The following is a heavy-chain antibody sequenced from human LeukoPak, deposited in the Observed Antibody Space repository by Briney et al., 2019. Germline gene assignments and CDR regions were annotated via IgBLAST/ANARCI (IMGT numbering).Heavy chain of an antibody. V-gene: IGHV4-4*07. J-gene: IGHJ3*01. CDR3: ARESFGVFDGGPSNAFDV. CDR2: IYVTGST. CDR1: GGSFSTYY. D-gene: IGHD3-3*01. Sequence: SETLSLTCSVSGGSFSTYYWGWIRQSAGKGLEWIGRIYVTGSTNYNPSLKSRVTMSVDTSNNHFSLKLTSVTAADTAMYYCARESFGVFDGGPSNAFDVWGQGTTVTVSS.